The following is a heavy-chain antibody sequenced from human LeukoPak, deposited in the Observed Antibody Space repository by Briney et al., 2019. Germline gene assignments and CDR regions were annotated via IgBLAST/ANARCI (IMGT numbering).Heavy chain of an antibody. V-gene: IGHV1-46*01. CDR3: ARDHYHKIHSVMVTAPDY. CDR1: AYTFTRYY. J-gene: IGHJ4*02. CDR2: INPTGGST. Sequence: ASVKVSCKASAYTFTRYYMHWVRQAPGEGLEWMGIINPTGGSTSYAQKFQGRVTMTRDTSTSTVYMELSSLRSEDTAVYYCARDHYHKIHSVMVTAPDYWGQGTLVIVSS. D-gene: IGHD2-21*02.